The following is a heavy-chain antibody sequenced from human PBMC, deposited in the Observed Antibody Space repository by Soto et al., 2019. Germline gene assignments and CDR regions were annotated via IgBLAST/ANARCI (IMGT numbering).Heavy chain of an antibody. CDR1: GGSLGSYY. CDR2: VFYTGRA. V-gene: IGHV4-59*01. Sequence: PSETLSLTCTVSGGSLGSYYWSWIRQPPGKGLEWIGYVFYTGRANYNASLKSRVSISLDTSNYQFSLKLSSVTAADTAVYYCARVREYSGYDMANWFDPWGQGTLVTVSS. J-gene: IGHJ5*02. D-gene: IGHD5-12*01. CDR3: ARVREYSGYDMANWFDP.